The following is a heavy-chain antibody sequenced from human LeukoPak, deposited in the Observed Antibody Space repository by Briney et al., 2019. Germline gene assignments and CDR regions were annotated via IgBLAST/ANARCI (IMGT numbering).Heavy chain of an antibody. CDR3: AKRGFWSGYYRIDY. V-gene: IGHV3-23*01. J-gene: IGHJ4*02. D-gene: IGHD3-3*01. Sequence: PGGSLRLSCAASGFTFSSYAMSWVRQAPGKGLEWVSAISGSGGSTYYADSVKGRFTISRDNSKNTLYLQMNSPRAEDTAVYYCAKRGFWSGYYRIDYWGQGTLVTVSS. CDR1: GFTFSSYA. CDR2: ISGSGGST.